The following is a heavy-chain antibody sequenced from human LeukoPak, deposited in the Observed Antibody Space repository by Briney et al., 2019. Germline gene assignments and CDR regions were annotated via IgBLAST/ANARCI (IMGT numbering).Heavy chain of an antibody. CDR3: AKNVGSGWYFHFDY. V-gene: IGHV3-20*04. CDR2: INWNGDST. J-gene: IGHJ4*02. Sequence: GGSLRLSCAASGFTFDDYGMSWVRQAPGKGLEWVSGINWNGDSTGYADSVKGRFTISRDNAKSSLYLQMNSLRAEDTALYYCAKNVGSGWYFHFDYWGQGTLVTVSS. D-gene: IGHD6-19*01. CDR1: GFTFDDYG.